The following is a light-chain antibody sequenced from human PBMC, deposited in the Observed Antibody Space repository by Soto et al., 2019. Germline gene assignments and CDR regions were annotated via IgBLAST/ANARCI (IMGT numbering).Light chain of an antibody. CDR2: DAS. J-gene: IGKJ4*01. CDR1: QSVSSY. V-gene: IGKV3-11*01. CDR3: QQRSNSPLT. Sequence: EIVLTQSPATLSLSPGERATLSCRASQSVSSYLAWYQQKPGQAPRLLIYDASNRATGIPARFSGSGSGTDFTLTISSLEPGDFAVYYCQQRSNSPLTFGGGTKVEIK.